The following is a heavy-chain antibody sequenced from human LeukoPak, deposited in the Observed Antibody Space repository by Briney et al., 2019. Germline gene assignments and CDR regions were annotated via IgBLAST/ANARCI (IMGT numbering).Heavy chain of an antibody. J-gene: IGHJ4*02. V-gene: IGHV4-38-2*02. CDR3: ARVVASTSIDS. CDR1: GYSIISDYF. CDR2: IFHSGDV. Sequence: PSETLSLTCIVSGYSIISDYFWGWVRQTPGKGAEWIGSIFHSGDVYYNPSLKSRVTLSVDPSKNRFSLELTSVTAADTAIYYCARVVASTSIDSWGQGTLVTVSS. D-gene: IGHD2-15*01.